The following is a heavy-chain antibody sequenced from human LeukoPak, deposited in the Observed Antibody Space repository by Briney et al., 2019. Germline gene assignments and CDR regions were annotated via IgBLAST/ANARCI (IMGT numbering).Heavy chain of an antibody. CDR3: ARSLTSGYYYFDY. V-gene: IGHV1-69*06. CDR2: IIPIFGTA. Sequence: ASVKVSCKASGGTFSSYAISWVRQAPGQGLEWMGGIIPIFGTANYAQKFQGRVTITADKSTSTVYMELSSLRSEDTAVYYCARSLTSGYYYFDYWGQGTLVTVSS. J-gene: IGHJ4*02. CDR1: GGTFSSYA. D-gene: IGHD3-22*01.